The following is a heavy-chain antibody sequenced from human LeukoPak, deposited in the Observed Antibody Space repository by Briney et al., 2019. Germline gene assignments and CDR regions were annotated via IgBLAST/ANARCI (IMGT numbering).Heavy chain of an antibody. CDR1: GGSISSGASD. D-gene: IGHD3-22*01. J-gene: IGHJ2*01. CDR2: INHSEST. CDR3: ARAARQGFTMIVVPFFYFDL. V-gene: IGHV4-31*03. Sequence: PSQTLSLTCTVYGGSISSGASDWGWIRQHPKRGLEGGRYINHSESTYYTPYLGSRVTMSVDTSKNQFSLKLSSVTAADSAVYYCARAARQGFTMIVVPFFYFDLWGRGTLVTVSS.